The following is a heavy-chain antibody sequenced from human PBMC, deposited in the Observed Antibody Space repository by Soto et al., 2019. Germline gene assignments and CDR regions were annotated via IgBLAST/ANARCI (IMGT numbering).Heavy chain of an antibody. J-gene: IGHJ4*02. CDR2: ITNTGGDT. V-gene: IGHV3-23*01. CDR1: GFTFSSNA. CDR3: ASASGERYPGRRVFVS. Sequence: GGSLRLSCAASGFTFSSNAMSWVRQAPGKGLEWVSVITNTGGDTLYADSVKGRFTISRDNSKNTLYLQMNSLRAEDTAIYYCASASGERYPGRRVFVSWGQGNRVTVSS. D-gene: IGHD3-10*01.